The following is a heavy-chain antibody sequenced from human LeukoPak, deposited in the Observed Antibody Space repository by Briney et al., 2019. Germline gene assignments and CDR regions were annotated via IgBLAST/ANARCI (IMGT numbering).Heavy chain of an antibody. V-gene: IGHV1-2*02. CDR3: VREVSAANAGYMDV. D-gene: IGHD6-13*01. CDR1: GYTFTDYY. J-gene: IGHJ6*03. CDR2: INPNSGGT. Sequence: GASVKVSCKASGYTFTDYYIHWVRQAPGHGLEWMGWINPNSGGTNYAQKFQGRVTMTRDTSISTAYMELSRLRSDDTAVYYCVREVSAANAGYMDVWGTGTTVTVSS.